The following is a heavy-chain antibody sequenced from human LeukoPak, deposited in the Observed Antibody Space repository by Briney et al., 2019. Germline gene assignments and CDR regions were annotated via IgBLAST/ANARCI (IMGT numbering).Heavy chain of an antibody. V-gene: IGHV4-39*01. CDR3: ARLYYDSRGYYWFDR. Sequence: SETLSLTCTVSGGSITSTSFYWGWIRQPPGKGLAWLGSIYYSGSTYDNPSLKSRDTISVDRSKNQFSLKLSSVTAADTAVYYCARLYYDSRGYYWFDRWGHGTLVTVSS. D-gene: IGHD3-22*01. CDR1: GGSITSTSFY. CDR2: IYYSGST. J-gene: IGHJ5*02.